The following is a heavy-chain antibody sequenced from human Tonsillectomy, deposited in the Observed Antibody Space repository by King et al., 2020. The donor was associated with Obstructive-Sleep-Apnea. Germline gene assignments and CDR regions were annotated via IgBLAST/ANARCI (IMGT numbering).Heavy chain of an antibody. CDR2: ISGSGGNT. Sequence: EVQLVESGGGLVQPGGSLRLSCAASGFTFINYAMGWVRQVPGKGLQWVSGISGSGGNTFYADSVKGRFTISRDNSKNTLYLQMNSLRADDTAVYYCAKEDYGGSSVEVRWFDPWGQGTLVTVSS. D-gene: IGHD4-23*01. CDR1: GFTFINYA. V-gene: IGHV3-23*04. J-gene: IGHJ5*02. CDR3: AKEDYGGSSVEVRWFDP.